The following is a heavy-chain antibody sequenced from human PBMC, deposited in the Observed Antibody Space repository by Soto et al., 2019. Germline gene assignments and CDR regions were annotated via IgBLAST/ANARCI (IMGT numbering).Heavy chain of an antibody. CDR1: GCTVSSYA. J-gene: IGHJ6*02. Sequence: GSLRLSCAAAGCTVSSYAMSWVGQAPGKGLEWVSAISGSGGSTYYADSVKGRFTISRDNSKNTLYLQMNSLRAEDTAVYYCAKGPETAMVMYYYYYGMDVWGQGTTVTVSS. V-gene: IGHV3-23*01. CDR3: AKGPETAMVMYYYYYGMDV. D-gene: IGHD5-18*01. CDR2: ISGSGGST.